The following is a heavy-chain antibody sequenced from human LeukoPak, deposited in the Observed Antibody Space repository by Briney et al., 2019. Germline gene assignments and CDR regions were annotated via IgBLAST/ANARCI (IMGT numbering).Heavy chain of an antibody. CDR3: ARQTGSGLFILP. V-gene: IGHV4-34*01. CDR1: GFTFSSYG. Sequence: GSLRLSCAASGFTFSSYGMSWVRQPPGKGLEWIGEINHSGSTNYNPSLKSRVTISVDTSKNQFSLRLTSVTAADTAVYYCARQTGSGLFILPGGQGTLVTVSS. CDR2: INHSGST. J-gene: IGHJ4*02. D-gene: IGHD3/OR15-3a*01.